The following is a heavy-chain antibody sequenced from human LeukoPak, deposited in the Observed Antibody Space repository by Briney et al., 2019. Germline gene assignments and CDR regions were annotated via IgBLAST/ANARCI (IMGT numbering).Heavy chain of an antibody. CDR2: ISYDGSNK. V-gene: IGHV3-30-3*01. Sequence: GRSLRLSCAASGFTFSSYAMHWVRQAPGKGLEWVAVISYDGSNKYYADSVKGRFTISRDNSKNTLYLQMNSLRAEDTAVYYCARPMDTAMVSFDYWGQGTLVTVSS. D-gene: IGHD5-18*01. CDR1: GFTFSSYA. J-gene: IGHJ4*02. CDR3: ARPMDTAMVSFDY.